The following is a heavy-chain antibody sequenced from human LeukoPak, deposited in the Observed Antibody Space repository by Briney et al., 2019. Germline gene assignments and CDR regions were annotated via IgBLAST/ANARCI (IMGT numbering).Heavy chain of an antibody. Sequence: KPSETLSLTCTVSGGSISSYYWSWIRQPPGKGLEWIGYIYYSGSTNYNPSLKSRVTISVDTSKNRFSLKLSSVTAADTAVYYCARPSFGAWDLWGQGTLVTVSS. CDR1: GGSISSYY. J-gene: IGHJ4*02. V-gene: IGHV4-59*01. D-gene: IGHD1-26*01. CDR2: IYYSGST. CDR3: ARPSFGAWDL.